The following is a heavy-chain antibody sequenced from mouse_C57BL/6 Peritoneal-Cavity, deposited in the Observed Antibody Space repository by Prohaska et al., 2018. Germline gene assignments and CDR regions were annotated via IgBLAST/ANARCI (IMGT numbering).Heavy chain of an antibody. CDR1: GFTFSGFW. CDR2: INSDVSAI. J-gene: IGHJ1*03. Sequence: EVQLLETGGGLVQPGGSWGLSCEGSGFTFSGFWMSWVRQTPGKTLEWIGDINSDVSAINYAPSIKDRFTIFRDNDKSTLYLQMSNVRSEDTATYFCMRYGNYWYFDVWGTGTTVTVSS. V-gene: IGHV11-2*01. CDR3: MRYGNYWYFDV. D-gene: IGHD2-1*01.